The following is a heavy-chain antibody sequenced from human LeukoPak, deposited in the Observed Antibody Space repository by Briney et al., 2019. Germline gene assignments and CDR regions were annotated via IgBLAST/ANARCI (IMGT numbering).Heavy chain of an antibody. CDR3: AKGVAVASPYYFDY. Sequence: GGSLRLPCAASGFSFRSYALRWVRQAAGKGLEWVSPISGSGSSTYYADSVKGRFTISRDNSKNTLYLQMNSLSAEDTAVYYCAKGVAVASPYYFDYWGQGTLVTVSS. V-gene: IGHV3-23*01. CDR2: ISGSGSST. CDR1: GFSFRSYA. J-gene: IGHJ4*02. D-gene: IGHD6-19*01.